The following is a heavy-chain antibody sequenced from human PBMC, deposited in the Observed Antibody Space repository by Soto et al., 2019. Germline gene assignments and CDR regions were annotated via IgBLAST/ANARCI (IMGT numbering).Heavy chain of an antibody. CDR3: ARQYYFGSGSYYNRPFGF. CDR1: GGSISSSSYY. V-gene: IGHV4-39*01. CDR2: IYYSGNT. J-gene: IGHJ4*02. Sequence: SETLSLTCTVSGGSISSSSYYWGWIRQPPGKGLEWIGSIYYSGNTYYNPSLKSRVTISVDTAKNQFSLKLSSVTAADAAVYYCARQYYFGSGSYYNRPFGFWGQGTLVTVSS. D-gene: IGHD3-10*01.